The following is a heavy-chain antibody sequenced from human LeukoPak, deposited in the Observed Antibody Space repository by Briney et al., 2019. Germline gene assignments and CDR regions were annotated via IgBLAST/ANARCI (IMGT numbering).Heavy chain of an antibody. Sequence: ASVKVSCKASGYTFTGYYMHWARQAPGQGLEWMGRINPNSGGTNYAQKFQGRVTMTRDTSVSTAYMELSRLRAEDTAVYFCARDGYGDYLFDYWGQGTLVTVSS. CDR2: INPNSGGT. J-gene: IGHJ4*02. CDR3: ARDGYGDYLFDY. D-gene: IGHD4-17*01. V-gene: IGHV1-2*06. CDR1: GYTFTGYY.